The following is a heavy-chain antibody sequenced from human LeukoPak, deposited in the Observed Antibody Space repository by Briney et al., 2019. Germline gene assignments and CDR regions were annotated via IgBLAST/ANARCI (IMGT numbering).Heavy chain of an antibody. V-gene: IGHV3-30-3*01. Sequence: GRSLRLSCAAFGFTFSSYAMHWVRQAPGKGLEWVAVISYDGSNKYYADSVKGRFTISRDNSKNTLYLQMNSLRAEDTAVYYCAKGGFTMIEAAGYWGQGTLVTVSS. D-gene: IGHD3-22*01. J-gene: IGHJ4*02. CDR3: AKGGFTMIEAAGY. CDR2: ISYDGSNK. CDR1: GFTFSSYA.